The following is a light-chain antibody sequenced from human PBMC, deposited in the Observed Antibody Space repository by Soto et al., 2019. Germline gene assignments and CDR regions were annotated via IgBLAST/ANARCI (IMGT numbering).Light chain of an antibody. V-gene: IGKV1-5*01. CDR2: DAS. Sequence: DIQMTQSPSTLSASVGDRVTITCRASQTIDNWLAWYQQKPGKAPKLLIYDASRLESGVPSRFSGSGSGTDFTLTITCLQPDDFATEYCQQFDTFFWTFGPGARVEIK. CDR1: QTIDNW. J-gene: IGKJ1*01. CDR3: QQFDTFFWT.